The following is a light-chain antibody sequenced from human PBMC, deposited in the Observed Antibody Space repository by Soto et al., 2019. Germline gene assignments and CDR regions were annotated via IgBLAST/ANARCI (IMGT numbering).Light chain of an antibody. Sequence: QSVPTQPASVSGSPGQSITISCTGTSSDVGGYNYVSWYQQHPGKAPKLMIYDVSNRPSGVSNRFSGFKSGNTASLTISGLQAEDEGDYYCSSYTRSNTYVFGTGTKLTVL. CDR3: SSYTRSNTYV. CDR2: DVS. CDR1: SSDVGGYNY. V-gene: IGLV2-14*03. J-gene: IGLJ1*01.